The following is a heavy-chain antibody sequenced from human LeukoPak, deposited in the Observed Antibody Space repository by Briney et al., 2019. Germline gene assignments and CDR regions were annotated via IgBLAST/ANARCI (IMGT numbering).Heavy chain of an antibody. CDR3: AREAVAGIRIWFDP. CDR2: ISSSSSTI. CDR1: GFTFSSYG. Sequence: GGSLRLSCAASGFTFSSYGMHWVRQAPGKGLEWVSYISSSSSTIYYADSVKGRFTISRDNAKNSLYLQMNSLRAEDTAVYYCAREAVAGIRIWFDPWGQGTLVTVSS. V-gene: IGHV3-48*04. D-gene: IGHD6-19*01. J-gene: IGHJ5*02.